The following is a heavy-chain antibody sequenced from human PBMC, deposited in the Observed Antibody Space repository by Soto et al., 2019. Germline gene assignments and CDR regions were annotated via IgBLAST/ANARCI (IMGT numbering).Heavy chain of an antibody. D-gene: IGHD6-13*01. Sequence: SVKVSCKASGGTFSSYAISWVRRAPGQGLEWMGGIIPIFGTANYAQKFQGRVTITADESTSTAYMELSSLRSEDTAVYYCARVRKLVRDAFDIWGQGTMVTVSS. CDR2: IIPIFGTA. J-gene: IGHJ3*02. CDR3: ARVRKLVRDAFDI. V-gene: IGHV1-69*13. CDR1: GGTFSSYA.